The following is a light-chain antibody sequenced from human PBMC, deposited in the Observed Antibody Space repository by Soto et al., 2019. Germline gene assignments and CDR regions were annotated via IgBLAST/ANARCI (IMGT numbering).Light chain of an antibody. CDR1: QSVSSSY. Sequence: EIVLTQSPGTLSFSTGERATLSCRARQSVSSSYLAWYQQKPGQAPRLLIYGASSRATGIPDRFSGSGSGTDFTLTISRLEPEDFAVYYCQQYDSSWTFGQGTKVDI. CDR2: GAS. V-gene: IGKV3-20*01. CDR3: QQYDSSWT. J-gene: IGKJ1*01.